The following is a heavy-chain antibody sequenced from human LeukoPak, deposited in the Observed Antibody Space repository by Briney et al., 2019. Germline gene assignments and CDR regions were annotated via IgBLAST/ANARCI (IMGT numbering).Heavy chain of an antibody. D-gene: IGHD2-21*01. CDR1: GGSISSYY. Sequence: PSETLSLTCTVSGGSISSYYWSWIRQPAGKGLEWIGRIYTSGSTNYNPSLNSRVTMSVDTSKNQFSLKLSSVTAADTAVYYCARRGRVVSGSYDWFDPWGQGTLVTVSS. CDR2: IYTSGST. CDR3: ARRGRVVSGSYDWFDP. V-gene: IGHV4-4*07. J-gene: IGHJ5*02.